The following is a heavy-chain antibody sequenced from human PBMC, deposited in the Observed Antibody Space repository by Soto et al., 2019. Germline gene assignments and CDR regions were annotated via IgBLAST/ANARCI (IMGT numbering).Heavy chain of an antibody. CDR3: ARGICSGGSCSPMDV. V-gene: IGHV4-31*03. CDR1: GGSISSGGYY. D-gene: IGHD2-15*01. J-gene: IGHJ6*04. CDR2: IYYSGST. Sequence: LSITCTVSGGSISSGGYYWSWIRQHPGKGLEWIGYIYYSGSTYYNPSLKSRVTISVDTSKNQFSLKLSSVTAEDTAVYYCARGICSGGSCSPMDVWGKGTTVTVHS.